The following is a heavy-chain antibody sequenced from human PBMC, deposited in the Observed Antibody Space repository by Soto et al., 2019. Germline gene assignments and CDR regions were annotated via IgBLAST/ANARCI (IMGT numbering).Heavy chain of an antibody. V-gene: IGHV4-59*08. J-gene: IGHJ4*02. CDR1: GGSISSYY. D-gene: IGHD4-17*01. CDR2: IYYSGST. Sequence: QVQLQESGPGLVKPSETLSLTCTVSGGSISSYYWSWIRQPPGKGLEWIGYIYYSGSTNYNPSLKSRVTISVDTSKNQFSLKLSSVTAADTAVYYCARRYGGTLDYLVQGTLVTVSS. CDR3: ARRYGGTLDY.